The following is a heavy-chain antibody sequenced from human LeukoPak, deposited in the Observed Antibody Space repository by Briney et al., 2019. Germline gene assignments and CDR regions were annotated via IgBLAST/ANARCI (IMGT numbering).Heavy chain of an antibody. CDR3: AKDRCSNGIGCYYYYMDV. CDR2: IQYDGSNE. V-gene: IGHV3-30*02. Sequence: TGGSLRLSCAASGFTFSSYGMHWVRQAPGKGLEWVAYIQYDGSNEQYAHSVKGRFRISRDSSKNILYLQMSSLRAEDTAVYYCAKDRCSNGIGCYYYYMDVWGKGTTVTISS. D-gene: IGHD2-8*01. J-gene: IGHJ6*03. CDR1: GFTFSSYG.